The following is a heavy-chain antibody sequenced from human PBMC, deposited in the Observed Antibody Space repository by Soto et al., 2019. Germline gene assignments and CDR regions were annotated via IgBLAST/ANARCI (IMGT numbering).Heavy chain of an antibody. D-gene: IGHD6-19*01. CDR2: IYYSGST. Sequence: SETLSLACTVSGGSISSSSYYWGWIRLPPGKGMEWIGSIYYSGSTYYNPSLTSRVTISVDTSKNQFSLKLSSVTAAATAVYYCASPGYSSGWYVPPSLRVWGQGTLVTVSS. J-gene: IGHJ4*02. CDR3: ASPGYSSGWYVPPSLRV. V-gene: IGHV4-39*01. CDR1: GGSISSSSYY.